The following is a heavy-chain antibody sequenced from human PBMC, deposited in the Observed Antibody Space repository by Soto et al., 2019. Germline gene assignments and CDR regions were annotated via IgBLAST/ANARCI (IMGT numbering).Heavy chain of an antibody. J-gene: IGHJ3*02. CDR1: GFSLSSNGIA. CDR3: VRSYNGYYSGTLDI. CDR2: LSWADER. V-gene: IGHV2-5*02. D-gene: IGHD1-26*01. Sequence: QITLKESGPALVKPTQTLTLTCTFSGFSLSSNGIAMGWVRQAPGEALEWLALLSWADERRYRPSLKSRLTITKDTSKDQVVLTLANLDPVNTATYYGVRSYNGYYSGTLDIWGQGMLVTVSS.